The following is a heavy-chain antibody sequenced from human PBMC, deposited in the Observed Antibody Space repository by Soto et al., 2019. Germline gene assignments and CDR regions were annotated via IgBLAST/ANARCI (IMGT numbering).Heavy chain of an antibody. CDR2: ISYDGSNK. CDR1: GFTFSSYG. CDR3: AVVYTAMVPLGDY. Sequence: QVQLVESGGGVVQPGRSLRLSCAASGFTFSSYGMHWVRQAPGKGLEWVAVISYDGSNKYYADSVKGRFTISRDNSKNTLYRQMNSLRAEDTAVYYCAVVYTAMVPLGDYWGQGTLVTVSS. D-gene: IGHD5-18*01. V-gene: IGHV3-30*03. J-gene: IGHJ4*02.